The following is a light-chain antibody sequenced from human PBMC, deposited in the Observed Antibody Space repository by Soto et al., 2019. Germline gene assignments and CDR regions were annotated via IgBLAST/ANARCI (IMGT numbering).Light chain of an antibody. J-gene: IGKJ5*01. V-gene: IGKV3-20*01. CDR2: DAS. CDR1: HSVSSRF. CDR3: QQYGGSPVT. Sequence: ENVLTQSPGTLSFSPGERVTLSCRASHSVSSRFLAWYQQKPGRAPRVLIYDASTRATGIPDRFSGSGSGIDFTLTISRLEPEDFAVYYCQQYGGSPVTFGQGTRLEIK.